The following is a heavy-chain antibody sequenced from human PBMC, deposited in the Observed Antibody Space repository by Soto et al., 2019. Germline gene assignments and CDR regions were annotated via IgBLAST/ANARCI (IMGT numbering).Heavy chain of an antibody. J-gene: IGHJ6*02. V-gene: IGHV4-31*03. CDR3: AQSLRSFYYKGLHV. CDR2: IHNSGTT. D-gene: IGHD2-15*01. CDR1: GASISSSVYY. Sequence: QVQLQESGRRLVKPSQTLSLTCSVAGASISSSVYYWNWIRQHPGKGLEWIGYIHNSGTTYNNPSLESRLFISVDTSKKQVSLRLSSVTAADTAVYYCAQSLRSFYYKGLHVWGQGPTDTVSS.